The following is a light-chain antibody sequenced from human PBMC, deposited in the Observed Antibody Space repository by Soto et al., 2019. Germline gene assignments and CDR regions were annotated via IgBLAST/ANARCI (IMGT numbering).Light chain of an antibody. CDR3: SSFRTGSTLVV. Sequence: QSALTQPASVSGSPGQSITISCIGTSSDVGGYNYVSWYQHHPGKVPKLMIYEVTNRPSGVSYRFSGSKSGNTASLTISGLQAEDEANYYCSSFRTGSTLVVFGGGTKL. J-gene: IGLJ3*02. CDR2: EVT. V-gene: IGLV2-14*01. CDR1: SSDVGGYNY.